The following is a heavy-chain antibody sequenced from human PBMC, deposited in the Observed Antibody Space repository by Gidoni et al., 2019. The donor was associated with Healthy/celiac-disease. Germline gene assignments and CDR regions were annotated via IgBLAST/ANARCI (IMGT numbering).Heavy chain of an antibody. CDR1: GFTFSSDS. J-gene: IGHJ4*02. CDR2: ISSSSSTI. Sequence: EVQLVESGGGLVQPGGSLRLSCAASGFTFSSDSMNWVRQAPGKGLEWVSYISSSSSTIYYADSVKGRFTISRDNAKNSLYLQMNSLRAEDTAVYYCARDTPQRSSGWRNTLYFDYWGQGTLVTVSS. V-gene: IGHV3-48*01. D-gene: IGHD6-19*01. CDR3: ARDTPQRSSGWRNTLYFDY.